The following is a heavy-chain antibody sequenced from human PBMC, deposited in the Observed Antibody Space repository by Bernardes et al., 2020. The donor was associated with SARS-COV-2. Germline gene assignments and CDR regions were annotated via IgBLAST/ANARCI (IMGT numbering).Heavy chain of an antibody. V-gene: IGHV2-5*02. CDR2: IYWDGER. D-gene: IGHD3-9*01. J-gene: IGHJ4*02. CDR1: GFSLSSSGVA. Sequence: SGPTLVKPTQTLTLTCTFSGFSLSSSGVAVGWVRQPPGKALEWLALIYWDGERHYSPSLKSRLTITKDTSKNQVVLTVTNMDPVDTATYFCTHTYFDVLADYCNVGGFDYWGQGTLVTVSS. CDR3: THTYFDVLADYCNVGGFDY.